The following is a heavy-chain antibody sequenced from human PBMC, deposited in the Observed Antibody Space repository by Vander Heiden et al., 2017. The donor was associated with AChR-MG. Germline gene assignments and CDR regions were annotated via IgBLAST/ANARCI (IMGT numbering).Heavy chain of an antibody. CDR2: IYSGGST. CDR3: AVGYTYGSFDY. Sequence: EVQLVESGGGFIQPRGSLRLSCAASGFTVSSNYMGWVRQAPGKGLEWVSSIYSGGSTYYADSVKGRFTISRDNSKNTLYLQMNSLRVEDTAVYYCAVGYTYGSFDYWGQGTLVTVSS. V-gene: IGHV3-53*01. J-gene: IGHJ4*02. D-gene: IGHD5-18*01. CDR1: GFTVSSNY.